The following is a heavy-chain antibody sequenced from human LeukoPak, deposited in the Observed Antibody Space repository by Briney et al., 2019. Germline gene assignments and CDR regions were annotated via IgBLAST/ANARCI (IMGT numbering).Heavy chain of an antibody. CDR2: IYYSGST. CDR1: GGSISSSSYY. D-gene: IGHD2/OR15-2a*01. Sequence: SETLSLTCTVSGGSISSSSYYWGWIRQPPGKGLEWIGYIYYSGSTYYNPSLKSRVTISVYTSKNQFPLKLSSVTAADTAVYYCARGFYLNWFDPWGQGTLVTVSS. J-gene: IGHJ5*02. V-gene: IGHV4-30-4*08. CDR3: ARGFYLNWFDP.